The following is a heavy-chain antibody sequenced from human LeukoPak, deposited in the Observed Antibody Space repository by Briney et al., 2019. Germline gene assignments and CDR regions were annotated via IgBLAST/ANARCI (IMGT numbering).Heavy chain of an antibody. Sequence: GASVKVSCKASGYTFTSYDINWVRQATGQGLEWMGWMNPNSGNTGYAQKFQGRVTMTRNTSISTAYMELSSLGSEDAAVYYCAREGGVTSRYYGMDVWGQGTTVTVSS. CDR1: GYTFTSYD. CDR3: AREGGVTSRYYGMDV. CDR2: MNPNSGNT. D-gene: IGHD2-2*01. V-gene: IGHV1-8*01. J-gene: IGHJ6*02.